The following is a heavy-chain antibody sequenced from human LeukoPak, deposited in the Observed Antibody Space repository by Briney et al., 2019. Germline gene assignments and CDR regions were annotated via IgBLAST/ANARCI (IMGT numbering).Heavy chain of an antibody. CDR2: IYYSGST. D-gene: IGHD6-19*01. CDR1: GGSISHYF. J-gene: IGHJ2*01. V-gene: IGHV4-59*08. CDR3: AKTVAGYWYFDL. Sequence: SETLSLTCTVSGGSISHYFWSWIRQPPGKPLEWIGYIYYSGSTNCNPSLKSRLTISVDTSKDQFSLKLSSVTAADTAVYYCAKTVAGYWYFDLWGRGTLVTVSS.